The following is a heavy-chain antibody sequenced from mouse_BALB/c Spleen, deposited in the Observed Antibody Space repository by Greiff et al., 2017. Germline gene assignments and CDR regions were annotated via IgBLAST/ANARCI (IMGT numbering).Heavy chain of an antibody. Sequence: EVKLMESGGGLVKPGGSLKLSCAASGFTFSDYYMYWVRQTPEKRLEWVATISDGGSYTYYPDSVKGRFTISRDNAKNNLYLQMSSLKSEDTAMYYCARDMITTRRAFADWGQGTLVTVSA. D-gene: IGHD2-4*01. J-gene: IGHJ3*01. CDR1: GFTFSDYY. CDR2: ISDGGSYT. CDR3: ARDMITTRRAFAD. V-gene: IGHV5-4*02.